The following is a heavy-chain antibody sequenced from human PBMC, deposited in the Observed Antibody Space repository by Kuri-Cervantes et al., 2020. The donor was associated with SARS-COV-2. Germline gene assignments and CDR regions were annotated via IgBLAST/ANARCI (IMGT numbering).Heavy chain of an antibody. Sequence: GGSLRLSCTASGFTFGDYAMSWVRQAPGKGLEWVANIKQDGSEKYYVDSVKGRFTISRDNAKNSLYLQMNSLRAEDTAVYYCARDRGTSGYLSFDYWGQGTLVTVSS. V-gene: IGHV3-7*01. CDR1: GFTFGDYA. J-gene: IGHJ4*02. CDR3: ARDRGTSGYLSFDY. CDR2: IKQDGSEK. D-gene: IGHD3-22*01.